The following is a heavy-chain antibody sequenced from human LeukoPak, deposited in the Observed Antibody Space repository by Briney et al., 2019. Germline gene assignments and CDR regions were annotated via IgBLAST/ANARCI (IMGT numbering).Heavy chain of an antibody. V-gene: IGHV3-23*01. J-gene: IGHJ4*02. D-gene: IGHD3-22*01. CDR1: GFTFSTYA. CDR3: AREGHGEEWLLLTHYNFDY. Sequence: PGGSLRLSCVASGFTFSTYAMSWVRQAPGKGLEWVSTISGSGDRIYYADSVKGRFTISRDNSKNTLYLQMNSLRAEDTAVYYCAREGHGEEWLLLTHYNFDYWGQGTLVTVSS. CDR2: ISGSGDRI.